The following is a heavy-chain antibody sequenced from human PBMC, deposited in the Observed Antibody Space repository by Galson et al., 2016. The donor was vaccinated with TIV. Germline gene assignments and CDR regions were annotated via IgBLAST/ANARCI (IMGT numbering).Heavy chain of an antibody. J-gene: IGHJ5*02. CDR3: ARSASAGSGWVDP. D-gene: IGHD3-10*01. V-gene: IGHV5-10-1*01. CDR2: IDSRDSYT. CDR1: GYSFTNYW. Sequence: QSGAEVKKPGEFLRISCKTSGYSFTNYWITWVRQMPGKGLEWMGRIDSRDSYTNYSPTFEGHVTISTDKSISTAYLQWTSLKASDSAIYYCARSASAGSGWVDPWGQGTLVTVSS.